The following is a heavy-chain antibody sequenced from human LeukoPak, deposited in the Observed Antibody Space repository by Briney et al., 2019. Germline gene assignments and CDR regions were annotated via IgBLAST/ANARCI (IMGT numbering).Heavy chain of an antibody. CDR2: ISAYNGNT. D-gene: IGHD3-22*01. CDR3: ARWGSNYYDSSGRHDY. J-gene: IGHJ4*02. V-gene: IGHV1-18*01. CDR1: GYTFTSYG. Sequence: ASVNVSCTASGYTFTSYGISWVRQAPGQGLERMGWISAYNGNTNYAQKLQGRVTMTTDTSTSTAYMELRSLRPDDTAVYYCARWGSNYYDSSGRHDYWGQGTLVTVSS.